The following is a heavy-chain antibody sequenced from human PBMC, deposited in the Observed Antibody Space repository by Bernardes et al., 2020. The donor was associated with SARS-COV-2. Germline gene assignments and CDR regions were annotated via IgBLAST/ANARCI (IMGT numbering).Heavy chain of an antibody. D-gene: IGHD4-17*01. CDR3: AKDRRGYGDYAVWFDP. CDR2: ISDNGAKT. Sequence: GSLRLSCAASGFTFSNYAMTWVRQAPGKGLEWVSVISDNGAKTYYAESVKGRFTISRDNSKNTLYLEMNSLRVEDTAVYYCAKDRRGYGDYAVWFDPWGQGTLVTVSS. V-gene: IGHV3-23*01. J-gene: IGHJ5*02. CDR1: GFTFSNYA.